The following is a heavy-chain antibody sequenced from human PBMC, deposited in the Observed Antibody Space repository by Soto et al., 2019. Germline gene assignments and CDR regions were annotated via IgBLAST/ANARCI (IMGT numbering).Heavy chain of an antibody. CDR1: GGTFSSYA. Sequence: SVKVSCNASGGTFSSYAISWVRQAPGQGLEWMGGIIPIFGTANYAQKFQGRVTITADESTSTAYMELSSLRSEDTAVYYCAREAAAGTSDWFDPWGQGTLVTVSS. J-gene: IGHJ5*02. CDR3: AREAAAGTSDWFDP. CDR2: IIPIFGTA. V-gene: IGHV1-69*13. D-gene: IGHD6-13*01.